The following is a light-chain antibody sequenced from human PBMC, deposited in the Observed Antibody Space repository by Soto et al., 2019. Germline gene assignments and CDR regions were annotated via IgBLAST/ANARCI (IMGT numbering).Light chain of an antibody. V-gene: IGKV3-11*01. CDR3: QQRSNWLDT. Sequence: EIVLTQSPATLSLSPGERATLSCRASQSVGTYLAWDHQRPGQAPRLLIYDASTRATGIPARFSGGGSGTDFTLTISSLEPEDFAVYYCQQRSNWLDTFGQGTKLDIK. CDR2: DAS. CDR1: QSVGTY. J-gene: IGKJ2*01.